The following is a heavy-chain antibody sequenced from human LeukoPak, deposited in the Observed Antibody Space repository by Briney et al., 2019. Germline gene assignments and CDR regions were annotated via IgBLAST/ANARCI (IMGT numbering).Heavy chain of an antibody. Sequence: PSETLSLTCTVSGGSISSYYWSWIRQPPGKGLEWIGYIYYSGSTNYNPSLKSRVTISVDTSKNQFSLRLSSMTAADTAVYYCARHAPLAKGDYWGQGTLVTVTS. V-gene: IGHV4-59*08. CDR2: IYYSGST. J-gene: IGHJ4*02. CDR1: GGSISSYY. CDR3: ARHAPLAKGDY.